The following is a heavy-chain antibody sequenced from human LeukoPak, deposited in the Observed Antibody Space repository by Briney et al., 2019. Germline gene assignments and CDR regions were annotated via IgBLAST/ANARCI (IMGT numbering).Heavy chain of an antibody. CDR1: GFTFSSYA. D-gene: IGHD2-2*01. J-gene: IGHJ4*02. V-gene: IGHV3-23*01. CDR3: ANFGCSSTSCLDY. Sequence: GGSLRLSCAASGFTFSSYAMSWVRQAPGKGLEWVSAISGSGDSTYYADSVKGRFTISRDNSKNTLYLQMNSLRAEDTAVYYCANFGCSSTSCLDYWGQGTLVTVSS. CDR2: ISGSGDST.